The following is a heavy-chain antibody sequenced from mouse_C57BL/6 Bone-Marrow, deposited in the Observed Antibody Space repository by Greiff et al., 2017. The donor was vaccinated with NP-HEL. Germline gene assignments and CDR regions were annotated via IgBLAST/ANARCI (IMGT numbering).Heavy chain of an antibody. CDR2: IYPGSGST. Sequence: QVHVKQPGAELVKPGASVKMSCKASGYTFTSYWITWVKQRPGQGLEWIGDIYPGSGSTNYNEKFKSKATLTVDTSSSTAYMQLSSLTSEDSAVYYCARGQITTRDYWGQGTTLTVSS. D-gene: IGHD2-4*01. CDR3: ARGQITTRDY. CDR1: GYTFTSYW. V-gene: IGHV1-55*01. J-gene: IGHJ2*01.